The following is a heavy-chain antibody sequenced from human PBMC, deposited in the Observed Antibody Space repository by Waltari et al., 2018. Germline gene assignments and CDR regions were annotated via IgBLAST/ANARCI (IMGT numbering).Heavy chain of an antibody. J-gene: IGHJ5*02. CDR3: ARAGDARGQDNWFDP. CDR1: GGTFSSYA. V-gene: IGHV1-69*12. CDR2: IIPIFVIA. D-gene: IGHD3-10*01. Sequence: QVQLVQSGAEVKKPGSSVKVSCKASGGTFSSYAISWVRQAPGQGLEWMGGIIPIFVIANYAKEFQGRVTITADESTSTAYMELSSLRSEDTAVYYCARAGDARGQDNWFDPWGQGTLVTVSS.